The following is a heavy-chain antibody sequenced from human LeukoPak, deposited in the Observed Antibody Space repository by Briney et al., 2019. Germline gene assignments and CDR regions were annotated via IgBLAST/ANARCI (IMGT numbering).Heavy chain of an antibody. D-gene: IGHD6-25*01. CDR2: VYYGRSP. J-gene: IGHJ4*02. Sequence: SETLSLTCTVSGDSISRSTYYWAWIRQPPGKGLEWIGSVYYGRSPYFNPSLESRATISVDTSKNHFSLKMGSVTAADTAVYYCARSSGTGTFSYWGQGTLVTVSS. CDR1: GDSISRSTYY. V-gene: IGHV4-39*02. CDR3: ARSSGTGTFSY.